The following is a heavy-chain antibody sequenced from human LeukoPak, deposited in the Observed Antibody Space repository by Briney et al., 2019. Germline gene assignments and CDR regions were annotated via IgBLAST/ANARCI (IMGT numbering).Heavy chain of an antibody. Sequence: SQTLSLTRAISGDSVSSKSVSWGWMRQSPSRGLEYLGRTRYRSTWNTFYSLSVEGRITINADTSRNEVSLRLSSVTPEDTALYYCVRDFNWAFDYWGQGTLVTVSS. CDR1: GDSVSSKSVS. V-gene: IGHV6-1*01. J-gene: IGHJ4*02. D-gene: IGHD3-16*01. CDR3: VRDFNWAFDY. CDR2: TRYRSTWNT.